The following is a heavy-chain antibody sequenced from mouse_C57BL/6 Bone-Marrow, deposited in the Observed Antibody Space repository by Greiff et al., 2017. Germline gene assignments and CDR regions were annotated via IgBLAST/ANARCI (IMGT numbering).Heavy chain of an antibody. CDR1: GFNIKDDY. CDR3: TTSGGYFDV. Sequence: EVQLQQSGAELVRPGASVKLSCTASGFNIKDDYMHWVKQRPEQGLEWIGWIDPENGDTEYASKFQGKATITADTSSNTAYLQLSSLTSEDTAVYYCTTSGGYFDVWGTGTTVTVSS. J-gene: IGHJ1*03. CDR2: IDPENGDT. V-gene: IGHV14-4*01.